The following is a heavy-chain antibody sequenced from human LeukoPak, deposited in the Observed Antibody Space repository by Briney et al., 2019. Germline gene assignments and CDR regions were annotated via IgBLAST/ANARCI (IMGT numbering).Heavy chain of an antibody. V-gene: IGHV3-30*03. CDR2: ISYDGSNK. D-gene: IGHD3-22*01. J-gene: IGHJ4*02. CDR3: ASGLVDSSGYPGVDY. Sequence: GRSLRLSCAASGFTFSSYGMHWVRQAPGKGLEWVAVISYDGSNKYYADSVKGRFTISRDNSKNTLYLQMNSLRAEDTAVYYCASGLVDSSGYPGVDYWGQGTLVTVSS. CDR1: GFTFSSYG.